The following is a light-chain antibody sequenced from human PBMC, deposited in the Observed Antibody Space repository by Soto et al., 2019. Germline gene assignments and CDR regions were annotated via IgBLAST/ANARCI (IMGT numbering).Light chain of an antibody. CDR2: GTS. J-gene: IGKJ4*01. Sequence: EIVLTQSPGTLSLSPGERATLSCRASQSVNSAYVAWYQKKPGLPPRLLMYGTSNRVTGIPDRFSGSGSVTDFTLSISRLEPEDFAVYYCQHYGSSSTFGGGTKVESK. V-gene: IGKV3-20*01. CDR1: QSVNSAY. CDR3: QHYGSSST.